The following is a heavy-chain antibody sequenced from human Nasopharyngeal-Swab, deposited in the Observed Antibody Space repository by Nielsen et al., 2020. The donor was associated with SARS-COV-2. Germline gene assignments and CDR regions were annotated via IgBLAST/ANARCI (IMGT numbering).Heavy chain of an antibody. Sequence: GESLKISCAASGFTFSRYTMHWVRQAPGKGLEWVAVISYDGSNKYYADSVKGRFTISRDISKNTLYLQMNSLRAEDTAVFYCASTPLDSSGYYYAFNYWGRGTLVTVSS. V-gene: IGHV3-30-3*01. CDR1: GFTFSRYT. CDR3: ASTPLDSSGYYYAFNY. D-gene: IGHD3-22*01. J-gene: IGHJ4*02. CDR2: ISYDGSNK.